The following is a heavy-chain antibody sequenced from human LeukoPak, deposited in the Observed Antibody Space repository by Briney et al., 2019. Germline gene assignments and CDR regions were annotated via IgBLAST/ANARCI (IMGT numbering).Heavy chain of an antibody. Sequence: GGSLRLSCAASGFTFSNYNMNWVRQAPGKGLEGVSYISTSKSTIYYADSVKGRFTISRDNAKNSLYLQMNSLRVEDTAVYYCASVDYYGSGNYYNDVDYWGQGTLVTVSS. CDR1: GFTFSNYN. V-gene: IGHV3-48*01. CDR2: ISTSKSTI. J-gene: IGHJ4*02. D-gene: IGHD3-10*01. CDR3: ASVDYYGSGNYYNDVDY.